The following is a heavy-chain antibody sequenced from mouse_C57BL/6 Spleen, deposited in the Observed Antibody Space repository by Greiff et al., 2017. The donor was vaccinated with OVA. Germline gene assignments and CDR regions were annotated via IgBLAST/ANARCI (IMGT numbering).Heavy chain of an antibody. J-gene: IGHJ2*01. D-gene: IGHD1-1*01. V-gene: IGHV1-42*01. CDR1: GYSFTGYY. CDR2: INPSTGGT. CDR3: ARGGYYGSSALDY. Sequence: EVQLQQSGPELVKPGASVKISCKASGYSFTGYYMNWVKQSPEKSLEWIGEINPSTGGTTYNQKFKAKATLTVDKSSSTAYMQLKSLTSEDSAVYYCARGGYYGSSALDYWGQGTTLTVSS.